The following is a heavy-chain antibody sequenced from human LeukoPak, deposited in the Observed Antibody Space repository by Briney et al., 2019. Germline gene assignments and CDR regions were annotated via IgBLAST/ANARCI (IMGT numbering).Heavy chain of an antibody. Sequence: SQTLSLTCTVSGGSISSGDYYWSWIRQPPGKGLEWIGYIYYSGSTYYNPSLESRVTISVDTSKNQFSLKLSSVTAADTAVYYCARDPRRIRDYYDSNTQAGEWGQGTLVTVSS. J-gene: IGHJ4*02. CDR1: GGSISSGDYY. D-gene: IGHD3-22*01. CDR2: IYYSGST. CDR3: ARDPRRIRDYYDSNTQAGE. V-gene: IGHV4-30-4*01.